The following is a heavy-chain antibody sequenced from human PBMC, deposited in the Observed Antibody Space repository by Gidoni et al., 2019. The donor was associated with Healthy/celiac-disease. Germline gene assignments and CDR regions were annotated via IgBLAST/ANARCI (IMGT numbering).Heavy chain of an antibody. CDR3: ASGSRCPSPKKNYDFDY. CDR1: GYPFPSSG. CDR2: MHPNSGNT. V-gene: IGHV1-8*01. J-gene: IGHJ4*02. Sequence: QVPLIQAGSEVKKPGLSVQVSCQASGYPFPSSGVHWVRQATGQGLEWMGWMHPNSGNTGYAQKFQDSVTMNRNTSITTAYMELSSLRSVDSAVDDGASGSRCPSPKKNYDFDYWGQGTLVTVSS. D-gene: IGHD1-7*01.